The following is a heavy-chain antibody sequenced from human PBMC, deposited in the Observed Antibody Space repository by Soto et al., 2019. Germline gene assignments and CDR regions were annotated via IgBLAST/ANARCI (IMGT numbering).Heavy chain of an antibody. CDR1: GGSISSYY. CDR3: ARTYCTNGVCLLFDY. Sequence: ASETLSLTCTVSGGSISSYYWSWIRQPPGKGLEWIGYIYYSGSTNYNPSLKSRVTISVDTSKNQFSLKLSSVTAADTAVYYCARTYCTNGVCLLFDYWGQGTLVTVSS. V-gene: IGHV4-59*12. D-gene: IGHD2-8*01. J-gene: IGHJ4*02. CDR2: IYYSGST.